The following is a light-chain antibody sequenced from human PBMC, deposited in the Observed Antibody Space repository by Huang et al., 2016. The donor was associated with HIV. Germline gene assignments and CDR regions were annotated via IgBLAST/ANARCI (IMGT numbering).Light chain of an antibody. V-gene: IGKV3-15*01. Sequence: EIVMTQSPATLSVSPGERAPLPCRASQSISNDLAWYQQKPGQAPRLLVDGAINRTTGIPVGCSGSGSGTEFTLTISSLQSEDFAVYYCQQYNDWPWTFGQGTKVEIK. CDR2: GAI. J-gene: IGKJ1*01. CDR1: QSISND. CDR3: QQYNDWPWT.